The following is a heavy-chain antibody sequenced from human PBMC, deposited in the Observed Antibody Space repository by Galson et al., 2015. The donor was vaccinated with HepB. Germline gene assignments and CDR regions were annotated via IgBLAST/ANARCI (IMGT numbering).Heavy chain of an antibody. CDR3: AKVFPEKTDGWYRQALYYFDS. V-gene: IGHV3-23*01. Sequence: SLRLSCAASGFTFSYYAMSWVRQAPGKGLEWISAITPSGDNTYSADSMKGRFFISRDNSQNTLFSQMNSLRADDTAIYFCAKVFPEKTDGWYRQALYYFDSWGQGTRVTVSS. J-gene: IGHJ4*02. D-gene: IGHD6-19*01. CDR2: ITPSGDNT. CDR1: GFTFSYYA.